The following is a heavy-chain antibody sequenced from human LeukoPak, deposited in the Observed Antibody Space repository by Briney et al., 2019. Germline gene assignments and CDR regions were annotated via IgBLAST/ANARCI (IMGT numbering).Heavy chain of an antibody. CDR2: IYTSGST. Sequence: PSQTLSLTCTVSGGSISSGSYYWAWIRQPAGKGLEWIGRIYTSGSTNYNPSLKSRLTISLDTSKNQFSLKLSSVTVADTAVYYCARGWSAYDSSGYYYWCQGTLVTVSS. D-gene: IGHD3-22*01. V-gene: IGHV4-61*02. J-gene: IGHJ4*02. CDR3: ARGWSAYDSSGYYY. CDR1: GGSISSGSYY.